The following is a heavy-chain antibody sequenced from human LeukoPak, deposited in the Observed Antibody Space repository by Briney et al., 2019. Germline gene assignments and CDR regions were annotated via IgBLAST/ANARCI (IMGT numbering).Heavy chain of an antibody. V-gene: IGHV3-23*01. CDR1: GFTFSSYA. Sequence: GGSLRLSCAAPGFTFSSYAMSWVRQAPGKGLEWVSGISGSGGGAYNADSVRGRFTISRDNSKNTLYLQMNSLRAEDTAVYYCAREGATYDRSGYFPFDHWGQGTLVTVSS. CDR3: AREGATYDRSGYFPFDH. J-gene: IGHJ4*02. CDR2: ISGSGGGA. D-gene: IGHD3-22*01.